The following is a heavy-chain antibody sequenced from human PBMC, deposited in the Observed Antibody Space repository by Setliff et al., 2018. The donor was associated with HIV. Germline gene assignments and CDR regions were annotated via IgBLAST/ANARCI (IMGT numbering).Heavy chain of an antibody. CDR1: GFTFSDSV. CDR3: AKDGGDYNLDYYYYVDV. J-gene: IGHJ6*03. Sequence: GGSLRLSCTASGFTFSDSVMHWVRQPPGKGLEWVAAISVDGSGKFYADSVKGRFTISRDNSRNTLYLQMNSLRAEDTAMYYCAKDGGDYNLDYYYYVDVWGKGTTVTVSS. CDR2: ISVDGSGK. V-gene: IGHV3-30*01. D-gene: IGHD2-21*01.